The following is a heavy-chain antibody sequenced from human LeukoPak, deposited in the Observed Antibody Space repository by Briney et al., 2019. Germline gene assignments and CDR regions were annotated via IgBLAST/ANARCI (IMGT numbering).Heavy chain of an antibody. V-gene: IGHV3-30*03. D-gene: IGHD3-10*01. CDR3: ARVMVSYDAFDI. Sequence: PGGSLRLSCAASGFTFSSYGMHWVRHAPGKGLEWVAVISYDGSNKYYADSVKGRFTISRDNSKNTLYLQMNSLRAEDTAVYYCARVMVSYDAFDIWGQGTMVTVSS. CDR2: ISYDGSNK. CDR1: GFTFSSYG. J-gene: IGHJ3*02.